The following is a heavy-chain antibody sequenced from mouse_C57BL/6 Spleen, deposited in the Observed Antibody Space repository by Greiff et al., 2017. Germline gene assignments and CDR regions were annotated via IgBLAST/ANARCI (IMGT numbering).Heavy chain of an antibody. V-gene: IGHV1-50*01. CDR2: IDPSDSYT. CDR3: ARITTGGGYYFDY. D-gene: IGHD1-1*01. Sequence: QVQLQQPGAELVKPGASVKLSCKASGYTFTSYWMQWVKQRPGQGLEWIGEIDPSDSYTNYNQKFKGKATLTVDTSSSTAYMQLSSLTSEDSAVYYCARITTGGGYYFDYWGQGTTLTVSS. J-gene: IGHJ2*01. CDR1: GYTFTSYW.